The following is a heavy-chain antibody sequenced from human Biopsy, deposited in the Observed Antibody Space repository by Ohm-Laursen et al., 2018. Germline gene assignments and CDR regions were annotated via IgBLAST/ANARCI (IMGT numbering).Heavy chain of an antibody. CDR3: ARLGSGDYFPTFFDF. V-gene: IGHV4-31*03. Sequence: SETLSLTCTVSGVSINGGRYYWNWIRHHPGKGLEWIGNIFYSANTYYNPSLKSRVTISVDTSKNQVSLKLSSVTAADTAVYYCARLGSGDYFPTFFDFWGQGALVTVSS. D-gene: IGHD5-12*01. J-gene: IGHJ4*02. CDR1: GVSINGGRYY. CDR2: IFYSANT.